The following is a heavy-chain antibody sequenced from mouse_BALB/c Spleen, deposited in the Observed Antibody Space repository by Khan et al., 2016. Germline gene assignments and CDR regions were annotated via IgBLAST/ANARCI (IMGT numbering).Heavy chain of an antibody. V-gene: IGHV1-5*01. CDR2: IYPGNSDN. CDR1: GYRFTSYW. D-gene: IGHD1-1*01. CDR3: TNDYGSNDVFHY. Sequence: VQLKQSGTVLARPGASVKMSCKASGYRFTSYWMHWVKQRPGQGLEWIGAIYPGNSDNRYNQKFKGKAKLTAVTSASTAYMELSSLTNEDSAGYCCTNDYGSNDVFHYWGQGTSVTVSS. J-gene: IGHJ4*01.